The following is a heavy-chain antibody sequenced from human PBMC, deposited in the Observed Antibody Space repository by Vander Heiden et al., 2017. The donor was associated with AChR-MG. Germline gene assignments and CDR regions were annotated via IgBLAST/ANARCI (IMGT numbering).Heavy chain of an antibody. V-gene: IGHV3-48*03. J-gene: IGHJ4*01. CDR3: ARGARRFGETKYIDY. D-gene: IGHD3-10*01. CDR1: GFTFSSYE. CDR2: ISSSGSTI. Sequence: EVQLVESGGDLLQPGGSRRLSCAASGFTFSSYEMNWVRQAPGKGLEWISYISSSGSTIYYADSVQGLFTISRDNAKNSLHLQMNSLTAEDTAVYYCARGARRFGETKYIDYWGHGTLVTVSS.